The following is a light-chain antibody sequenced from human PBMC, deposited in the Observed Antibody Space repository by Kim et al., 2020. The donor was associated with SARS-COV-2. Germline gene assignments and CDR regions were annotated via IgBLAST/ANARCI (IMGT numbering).Light chain of an antibody. J-gene: IGLJ3*02. Sequence: QSVLTQPPSVSAAPGQKVSIPCSGGSSNIGNNYVSWYQQFPGTAPKLLIYDNNKRPSGIPDRFSGSKSGTSATLGITGLQTGDEADYYCGTWDSSLSAVVFGGWTQLTVL. CDR2: DNN. CDR3: GTWDSSLSAVV. V-gene: IGLV1-51*01. CDR1: SSNIGNNY.